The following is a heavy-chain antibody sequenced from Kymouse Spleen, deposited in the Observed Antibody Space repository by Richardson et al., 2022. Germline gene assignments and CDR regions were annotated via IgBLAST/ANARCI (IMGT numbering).Heavy chain of an antibody. J-gene: IGHJ6*02. CDR1: GGSFSGYY. CDR2: INHSGST. D-gene: IGHD4-17*01. V-gene: IGHV4-34*01. Sequence: QVQLQQWGAGLLKPSETLSLTCAVYGGSFSGYYWSWIRQPPGKGLEWIGEINHSGSTNYNPSLKSRVTISVDTSKNQFSLKLSSVTAADTAVYYCARGPLPTVTTDYYGMDVWGQGTTVTVSS. CDR3: ARGPLPTVTTDYYGMDV.